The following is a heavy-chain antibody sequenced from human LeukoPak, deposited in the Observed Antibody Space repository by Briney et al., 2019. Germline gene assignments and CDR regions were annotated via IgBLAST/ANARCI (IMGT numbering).Heavy chain of an antibody. J-gene: IGHJ4*02. D-gene: IGHD6-25*01. CDR1: GFTFRSFA. CDR3: ARDQRALYYFDY. V-gene: IGHV3-21*01. Sequence: GGSLRLSCTVSGFTFRSFAMSWVRQAPGKGLEWVSSISSSSSYIYYADSVKGRFTISRDNAKNSLYLQMNSLRAEDTAVYYCARDQRALYYFDYWGQGTLVTVSS. CDR2: ISSSSSYI.